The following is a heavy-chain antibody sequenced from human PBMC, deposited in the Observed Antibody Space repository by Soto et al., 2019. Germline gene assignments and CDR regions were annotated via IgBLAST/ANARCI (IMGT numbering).Heavy chain of an antibody. V-gene: IGHV3-23*01. CDR2: ITGSGDST. D-gene: IGHD6-13*01. CDR3: AKDCCRRMFPIAAAGIGSWFDP. J-gene: IGHJ5*02. CDR1: GFTFSSYA. Sequence: PGGSLRLSCAASGFTFSSYAMSWVRQAPGKGLEWVSAITGSGDSTYYADSVKGRFTISRDNSKNTLYLQMNSLRAEDTAVYYCAKDCCRRMFPIAAAGIGSWFDPWGQGTLVTVSS.